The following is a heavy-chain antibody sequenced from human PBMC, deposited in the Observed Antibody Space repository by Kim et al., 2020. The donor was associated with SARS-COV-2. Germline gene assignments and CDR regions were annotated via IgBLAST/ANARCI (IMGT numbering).Heavy chain of an antibody. Sequence: PNSGDTDYAQNFQGRVTMTRDTSISTAYMELSRLTSDDTAVYCCARGTDYWGQGSLVTVSS. CDR2: PNSGDT. J-gene: IGHJ4*02. V-gene: IGHV1-2*02. CDR3: ARGTDY.